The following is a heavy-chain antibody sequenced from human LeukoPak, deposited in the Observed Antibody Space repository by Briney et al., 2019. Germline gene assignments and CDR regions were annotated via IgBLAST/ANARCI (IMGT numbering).Heavy chain of an antibody. CDR2: INNDGRST. CDR3: ARNYNAMSY. V-gene: IGHV3-74*01. J-gene: IGHJ4*02. Sequence: PGGSLRLSCVASGFAFTYYGMMWVRQAPGKGLVWVSYINNDGRSTTYADSVKGRFTISRDNAKNTLYLQMNSLRDDDTAMYYCARNYNAMSYWVQGTLVIVSS. D-gene: IGHD3-10*01. CDR1: GFAFTYYG.